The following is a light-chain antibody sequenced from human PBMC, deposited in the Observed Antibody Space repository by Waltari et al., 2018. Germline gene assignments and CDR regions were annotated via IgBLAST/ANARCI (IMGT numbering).Light chain of an antibody. Sequence: DIQMTQSPSTLSASVGDRYTITCRASQSISNWLDWYQQKPGKAPKLLIYKASTLESGVPSRFSGSGSGTEFTLTISRLQPDDFATYYCQQYNSYSLLTFGGGTKVEI. CDR3: QQYNSYSLLT. V-gene: IGKV1-5*03. CDR2: KAS. J-gene: IGKJ4*01. CDR1: QSISNW.